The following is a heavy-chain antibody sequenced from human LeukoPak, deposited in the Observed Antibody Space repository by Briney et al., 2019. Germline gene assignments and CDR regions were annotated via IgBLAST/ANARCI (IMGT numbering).Heavy chain of an antibody. CDR2: ISSSSSYI. D-gene: IGHD6-13*01. CDR3: ARGGGSSSWFKFFDY. J-gene: IGHJ4*02. V-gene: IGHV3-21*01. CDR1: GFTFSSYS. Sequence: GGSLGLSCAASGFTFSSYSMNWVRQAPGKGLEWVSSISSSSSYIYYADSVKGRFTISRDNAKNSLYLQMNSLRAEDTAVYYCARGGGSSSWFKFFDYWGQGTLVTVSS.